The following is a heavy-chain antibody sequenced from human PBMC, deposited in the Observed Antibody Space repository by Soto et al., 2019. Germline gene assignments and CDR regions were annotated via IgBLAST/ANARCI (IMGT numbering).Heavy chain of an antibody. J-gene: IGHJ4*02. D-gene: IGHD2-2*02. V-gene: IGHV1-3*01. CDR1: GGTFTSYA. CDR3: ARVSAGSSCYKFDY. CDR2: INAGNGNT. Sequence: ASVKVSCKASGGTFTSYAMHWVRQAPGQRLEWMGWINAGNGNTKYSQKFQGRVTITRDTSASTAYMELSSLRSEDTAVYYCARVSAGSSCYKFDYWGQGPLVTAPQ.